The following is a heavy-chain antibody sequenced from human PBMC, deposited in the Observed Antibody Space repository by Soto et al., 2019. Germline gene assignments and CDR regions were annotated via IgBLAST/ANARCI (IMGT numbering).Heavy chain of an antibody. Sequence: CAASGFTVSSNYMSWVRQAPGKGLEWVSVIYSGGSTYYADSVKGRFTISRDNSKNTVHLQMNSLRAEDTAVYYCAREWELPNYYGMDVWGQGTTVTVSS. D-gene: IGHD1-26*01. CDR3: AREWELPNYYGMDV. CDR2: IYSGGST. J-gene: IGHJ6*02. CDR1: GFTVSSNY. V-gene: IGHV3-53*01.